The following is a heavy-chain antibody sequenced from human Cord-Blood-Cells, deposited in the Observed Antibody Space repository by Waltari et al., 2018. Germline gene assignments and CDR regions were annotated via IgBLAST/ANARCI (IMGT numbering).Heavy chain of an antibody. J-gene: IGHJ4*02. CDR3: ARERKALWFRELFPEACDY. Sequence: QVQLVQSGAEVKKPGASVTVSCTASGYTFTSYYMPWVRQAPAQGLEWMGIINPSGGSTSYAQKFQGRVTMTRDTSTSTVYMELSSLRSEDTAVYYCARERKALWFRELFPEACDYWGQGTLVTVSS. V-gene: IGHV1-46*01. CDR1: GYTFTSYY. CDR2: INPSGGST. D-gene: IGHD3-10*01.